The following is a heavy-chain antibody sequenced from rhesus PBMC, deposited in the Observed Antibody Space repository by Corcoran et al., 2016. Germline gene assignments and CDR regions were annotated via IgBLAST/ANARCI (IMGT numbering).Heavy chain of an antibody. CDR3: ARIHPEYFEL. V-gene: IGHV4-99*01. J-gene: IGHJ1*01. CDR2: ISLVSHIP. CDR1: GYSISSGYF. D-gene: IGHD4-23*01. Sequence: QVQLRESGPGLGKPSETLSLTCAVSGYSISSGYFWGWIGQPPGKGLEEFGYISLVSHIPSHNPSLKSRVTISKDTSKNQFSLNLASVTAADTAVYYCARIHPEYFELWGQGALVIVSS.